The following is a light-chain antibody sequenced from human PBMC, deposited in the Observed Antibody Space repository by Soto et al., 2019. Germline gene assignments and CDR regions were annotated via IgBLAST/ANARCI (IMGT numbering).Light chain of an antibody. V-gene: IGKV3-20*01. CDR2: GAS. J-gene: IGKJ1*01. Sequence: EIVLTQSPGTLSLSPGERAALSCRASQSVNNDYLAWYHQKPGRAPRLVIYGASKRATGIPDRFSGSGSGTDFTLTISRLEPEDFAVYYCQQYGSSPWTFRQGTNVEIK. CDR1: QSVNNDY. CDR3: QQYGSSPWT.